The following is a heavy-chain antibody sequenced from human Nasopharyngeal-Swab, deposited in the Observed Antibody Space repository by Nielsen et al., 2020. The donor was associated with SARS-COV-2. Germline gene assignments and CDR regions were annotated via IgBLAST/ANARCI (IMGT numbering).Heavy chain of an antibody. D-gene: IGHD3-10*01. CDR1: GFTYW. CDR2: IGQDGGGK. CDR3: ARSPGSITMVRGVIMTGWFDP. V-gene: IGHV3-7*01. J-gene: IGHJ5*02. Sequence: GESLKISCAASGFTYWMHWVRQAPGKGLEWVGNIGQDGGGKKYVDSVKGRFTISRDNAKKSLYLQMNSLRAEDTAVYYCARSPGSITMVRGVIMTGWFDPWGQGTLVTVSS.